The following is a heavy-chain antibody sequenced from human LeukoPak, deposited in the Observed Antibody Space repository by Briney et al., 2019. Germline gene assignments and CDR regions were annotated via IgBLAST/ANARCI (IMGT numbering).Heavy chain of an antibody. CDR1: GGSISSYY. Sequence: PSETLSLTCTVSGGSISSYYWSWIRQPAGKGLYWIGRIYTSGSTNYNPSLKSRVTMSVDTSKNQSSLKLSSVTAADTAVYYCARAGRYSSSWALDYWGQGTLVTVSS. J-gene: IGHJ4*02. V-gene: IGHV4-4*07. CDR3: ARAGRYSSSWALDY. CDR2: IYTSGST. D-gene: IGHD6-13*01.